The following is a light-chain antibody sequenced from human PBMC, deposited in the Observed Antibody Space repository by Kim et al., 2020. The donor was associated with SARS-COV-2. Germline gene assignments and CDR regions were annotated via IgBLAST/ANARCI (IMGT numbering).Light chain of an antibody. CDR2: KDS. J-gene: IGLJ2*01. V-gene: IGLV3-27*01. CDR3: YCAPDNTGI. Sequence: GWPEQTTRITCSGNMLSKKYVRWCQQKPGQAPVLVIYKDSERPSGIPERFSGSRSGTTGTLTISGAQVEDEGDYYCYCAPDNTGIFGGGTQLTVL. CDR1: MLSKKY.